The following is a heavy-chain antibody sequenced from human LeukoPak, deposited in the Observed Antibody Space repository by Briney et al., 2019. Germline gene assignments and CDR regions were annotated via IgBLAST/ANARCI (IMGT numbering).Heavy chain of an antibody. J-gene: IGHJ6*02. D-gene: IGHD3-3*01. CDR3: ARALRFLEWLPYGMDV. CDR1: GGSISSSNW. V-gene: IGHV4-4*02. Sequence: ASGTLSLTCAVSGGSISSSNWWSWVRQPPGKGLEWIGEIYHSGSTNYNPSLKSRVTISVDKSKNQFSLKLSSVTAADTAVYYCARALRFLEWLPYGMDVWGQGTTVTVSS. CDR2: IYHSGST.